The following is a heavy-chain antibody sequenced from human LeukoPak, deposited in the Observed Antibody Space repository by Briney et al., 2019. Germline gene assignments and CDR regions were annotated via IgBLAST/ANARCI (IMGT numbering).Heavy chain of an antibody. CDR2: IYYSGDT. CDR3: ARAGYCSSTSCPGNWFDP. J-gene: IGHJ5*02. V-gene: IGHV4-59*08. Sequence: SETLSLTCTVSGDSISPYYWSWIRHPPGKGLEWIGYIYYSGDTNYNPSLKSRVTISVDTSKNQFSLKLSSVTAADTAVYYCARAGYCSSTSCPGNWFDPWGQGTLVTVSS. CDR1: GDSISPYY. D-gene: IGHD2-2*01.